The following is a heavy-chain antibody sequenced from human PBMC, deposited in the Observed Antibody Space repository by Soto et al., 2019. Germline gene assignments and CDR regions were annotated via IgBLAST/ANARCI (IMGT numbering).Heavy chain of an antibody. Sequence: ASVKVSCKASGYTFTAYYMNWVRQALGQGLEWMGWIESHSGGTNYAQKFQGRVTMTRDTSITTAYMELSSLRSDDTAVYFCARGFYSYGMDLWGLGTTVTVSS. CDR1: GYTFTAYY. CDR3: ARGFYSYGMDL. J-gene: IGHJ6*02. CDR2: IESHSGGT. V-gene: IGHV1-2*02.